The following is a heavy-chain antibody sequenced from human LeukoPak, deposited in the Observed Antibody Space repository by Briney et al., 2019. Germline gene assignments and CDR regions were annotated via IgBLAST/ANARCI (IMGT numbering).Heavy chain of an antibody. J-gene: IGHJ6*02. CDR2: LSSSSSYI. D-gene: IGHD4/OR15-4a*01. CDR3: AREGVLSAGSVYYGMDV. CDR1: GFTFSSYR. Sequence: GGSLRLSCAASGFTFSSYRMNWVRQAPGKGLEWVSFLSSSSSYIYYTDSVKGRFTISRDNAKNSLYLQMNSLRAEDSAVYYCAREGVLSAGSVYYGMDVWGQGTTVTVSS. V-gene: IGHV3-21*01.